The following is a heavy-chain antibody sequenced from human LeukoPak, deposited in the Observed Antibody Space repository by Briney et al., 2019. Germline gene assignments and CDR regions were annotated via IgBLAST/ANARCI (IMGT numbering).Heavy chain of an antibody. CDR2: ISYDVHNK. CDR1: GFTFSNYG. Sequence: PGGSLRLSCAASGFTFSNYGMHWVRQAPGKGLEWVAVISYDVHNKYYADSVKGRFTISRDNSKNTLYLQMNSLRAEDTAVYYCANIGYCSSTSCYGEYFDYWGQGTLVTVSS. V-gene: IGHV3-30*18. D-gene: IGHD2-2*03. J-gene: IGHJ4*02. CDR3: ANIGYCSSTSCYGEYFDY.